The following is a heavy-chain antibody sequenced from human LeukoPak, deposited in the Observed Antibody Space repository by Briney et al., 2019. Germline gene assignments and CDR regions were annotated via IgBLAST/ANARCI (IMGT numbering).Heavy chain of an antibody. Sequence: GGSLRLSCAASGFTFSSYSMNWVRQAPGKGLEWVSSISSSSSYIYYADSVKGRFTISRDNSKNTLYLQMNSLRAEDTAVYYCAKSPRYSSGWYVPYYYYMDVWGKGTTVTVSS. V-gene: IGHV3-21*04. CDR1: GFTFSSYS. D-gene: IGHD6-19*01. J-gene: IGHJ6*03. CDR2: ISSSSSYI. CDR3: AKSPRYSSGWYVPYYYYMDV.